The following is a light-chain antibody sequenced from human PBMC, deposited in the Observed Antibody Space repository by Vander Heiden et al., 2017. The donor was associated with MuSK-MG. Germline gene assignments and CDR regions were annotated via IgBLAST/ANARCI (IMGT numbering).Light chain of an antibody. CDR3: QQSDMSPST. CDR1: QDVTSY. V-gene: IGKV1-39*01. J-gene: IGKJ2*02. CDR2: AAS. Sequence: DIQMTQSPSSLSASVGDRVTITCRASQDVTSYVNWYQQKPGKAPDLLIYAASGLRRGVPSRFSGRGSGTHFTLTISGLQPDDFATYYCQQSDMSPSTFGQGTKVEVK.